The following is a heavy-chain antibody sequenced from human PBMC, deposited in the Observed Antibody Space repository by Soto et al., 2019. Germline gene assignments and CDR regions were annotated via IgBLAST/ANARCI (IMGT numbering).Heavy chain of an antibody. CDR2: ISGFNGNT. Sequence: ASVKVSCTSSGYPVCIYGVSGVRQAPGQGLEWMGWISGFNGNTNYAQKLQGRVTMTTDTSTSTAYMELSSLRSDDTAVYYCARAVVVSAPYYYMDVWGTGTTVTVSS. CDR1: GYPVCIYG. CDR3: ARAVVVSAPYYYMDV. J-gene: IGHJ6*03. D-gene: IGHD2-15*01. V-gene: IGHV1-18*01.